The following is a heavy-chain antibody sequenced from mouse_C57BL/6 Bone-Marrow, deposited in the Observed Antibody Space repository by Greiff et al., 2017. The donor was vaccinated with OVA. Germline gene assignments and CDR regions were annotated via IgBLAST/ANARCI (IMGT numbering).Heavy chain of an antibody. CDR3: AKRYYYGSGCDY. J-gene: IGHJ2*01. Sequence: EVQGVESGGDLVKPGGSLKLSCAASGFTFSSYGMSWVRQTPDKRLEWVATISSGGSYTYYPDSVKGRFTISRDNAKNTLYLRMSSLKYEDTAMYYCAKRYYYGSGCDYWGQGTTLTVSS. V-gene: IGHV5-6*01. D-gene: IGHD1-1*01. CDR2: ISSGGSYT. CDR1: GFTFSSYG.